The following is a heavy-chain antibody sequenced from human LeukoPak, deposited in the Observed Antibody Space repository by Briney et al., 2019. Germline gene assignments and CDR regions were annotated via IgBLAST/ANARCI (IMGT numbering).Heavy chain of an antibody. CDR2: SYSDTNT. CDR3: VRKNRDFNAAFDI. Sequence: QPGVSLRLPCTASGFTVSNNYMSWVRQAPGKGLEWVSISYSDTNTNYADSVKGRFTISRDTSQNTLSLQMNSLRAEDTAVYYCVRKNRDFNAAFDIWGQGTVVTVSA. CDR1: GFTVSNNY. D-gene: IGHD1-14*01. J-gene: IGHJ3*02. V-gene: IGHV3-53*01.